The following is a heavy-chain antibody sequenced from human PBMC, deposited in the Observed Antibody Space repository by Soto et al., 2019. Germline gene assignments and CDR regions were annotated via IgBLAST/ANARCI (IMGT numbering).Heavy chain of an antibody. Sequence: SETLSLTCTVSGGSISSYYWSWIRQPPGKGLEWIGYIYYSGSTNYNPSLKSRVTISVDTSKNQFSLKPSSGSVADTPVYYCARHVGSYYDFGSGYYPSPNHTMYYFDYWGQGTLVTVSS. J-gene: IGHJ4*02. CDR2: IYYSGST. V-gene: IGHV4-59*08. D-gene: IGHD3-3*01. CDR3: ARHVGSYYDFGSGYYPSPNHTMYYFDY. CDR1: GGSISSYY.